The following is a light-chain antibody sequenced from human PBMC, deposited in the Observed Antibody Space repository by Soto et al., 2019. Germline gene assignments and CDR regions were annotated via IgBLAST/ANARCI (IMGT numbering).Light chain of an antibody. V-gene: IGKV3-20*01. Sequence: EIVLTQSPGTLSLSPGERPTLSCRASQSVRSSYLAWYQQNPGQAPRLLIYGASSRATGIPDRFSGSGSGTDFTLTISRLEPEDFAVYYCQQYGSSPPLTFGGGTKVEIK. CDR2: GAS. J-gene: IGKJ4*01. CDR1: QSVRSSY. CDR3: QQYGSSPPLT.